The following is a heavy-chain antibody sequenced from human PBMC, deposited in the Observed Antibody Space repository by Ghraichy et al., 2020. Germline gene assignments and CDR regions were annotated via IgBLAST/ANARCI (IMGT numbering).Heavy chain of an antibody. CDR2: ISSSSSTI. CDR1: GFTFSSYS. V-gene: IGHV3-48*04. J-gene: IGHJ6*03. D-gene: IGHD2-2*01. Sequence: GGSLRLSCAASGFTFSSYSMNCVRQAPGKGLEWVLYISSSSSTIYYADSVKVRFTISRDNAKNSLYLQMNSLRAEYTAVYYCARVDGRYCSITSCHQNYYYYMDVWGKGTTVTVSS. CDR3: ARVDGRYCSITSCHQNYYYYMDV.